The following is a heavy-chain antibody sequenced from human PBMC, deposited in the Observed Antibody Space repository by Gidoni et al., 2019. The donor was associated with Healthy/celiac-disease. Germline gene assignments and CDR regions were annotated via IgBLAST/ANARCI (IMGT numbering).Heavy chain of an antibody. CDR1: GVPCSTYA. Sequence: QAQLVESGGGVAQPGRFLRLACAAAGVPCSTYALPWVRWAPGKGLGWVAVISYDRSNKYYADSVKGRFTISRDNSKNTLYLQMNSLRAEDTAVYYCASTTMVRGVTEYFQHWGQGTLVTVSS. CDR3: ASTTMVRGVTEYFQH. CDR2: ISYDRSNK. V-gene: IGHV3-30*04. J-gene: IGHJ1*01. D-gene: IGHD3-10*01.